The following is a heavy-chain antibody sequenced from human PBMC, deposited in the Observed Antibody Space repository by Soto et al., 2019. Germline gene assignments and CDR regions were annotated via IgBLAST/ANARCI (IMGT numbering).Heavy chain of an antibody. V-gene: IGHV2-5*02. J-gene: IGHJ5*02. CDR1: GFSLSTTKMG. CDR2: IYWDDDK. CDR3: VHRRKESSGYYYAA. D-gene: IGHD3-22*01. Sequence: QITLKESGPALVKPTQTLTVTCTFSGFSLSTTKMGVGWIRQPPGKALEWLALIYWDDDKRYSPSLKSRLTITTDTSKNQVVLSMTNMDPVDTGTYYCVHRRKESSGYYYAAWGQGTLVTVSS.